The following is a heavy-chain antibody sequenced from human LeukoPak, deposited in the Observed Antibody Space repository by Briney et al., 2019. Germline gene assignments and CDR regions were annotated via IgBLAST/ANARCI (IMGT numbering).Heavy chain of an antibody. CDR1: GYTFTSYA. CDR3: ARGYAGDIGYYYGLDV. D-gene: IGHD2-15*01. V-gene: IGHV1-3*01. J-gene: IGHJ6*04. CDR2: INAGNGNT. Sequence: ASVKVSCKASGYTFTSYAMHWVRQAPGHRLEWMGWINAGNGNTKYSQKFQGRVTITRDTSASTAYMELSSLRSEDTAVYYCARGYAGDIGYYYGLDVWGKGTTVTVSS.